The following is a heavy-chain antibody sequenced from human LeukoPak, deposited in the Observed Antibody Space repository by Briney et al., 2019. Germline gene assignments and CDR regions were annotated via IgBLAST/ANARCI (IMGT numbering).Heavy chain of an antibody. D-gene: IGHD6-6*01. J-gene: IGHJ4*02. CDR3: ATSQSCDY. Sequence: PGGSLRLSCAASGFTFSSYWMCWGRQVPGKGLVWGSRINSDVASTSYADSVKGLFTISRDNAKNTLYLQMNSLRAGDTAVYYCATSQSCDYWGRGTLVTVSS. CDR1: GFTFSSYW. V-gene: IGHV3-74*01. CDR2: INSDVAST.